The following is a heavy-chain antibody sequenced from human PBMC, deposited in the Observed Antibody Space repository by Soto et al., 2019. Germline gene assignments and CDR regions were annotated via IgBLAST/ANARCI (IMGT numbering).Heavy chain of an antibody. J-gene: IGHJ6*02. D-gene: IGHD3-22*01. V-gene: IGHV1-69*13. CDR2: IIPMFGTP. CDR1: GGTFSNHA. Sequence: GASVKVSCKASGGTFSNHAITWVRQAPGQGLEWMGGIIPMFGTPNYAQKFHRRITFIADEFTTTAYMELNSLRAEDTAVYYCAKAADSSGYWHYYYYYGMDVWGQGTTVTVSS. CDR3: AKAADSSGYWHYYYYYGMDV.